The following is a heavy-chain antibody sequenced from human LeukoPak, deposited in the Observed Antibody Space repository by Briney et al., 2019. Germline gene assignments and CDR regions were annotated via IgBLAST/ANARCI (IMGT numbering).Heavy chain of an antibody. V-gene: IGHV1-18*01. D-gene: IGHD3-9*01. Sequence: ASVTVSSKASGYTFTIYGISWVRQAPGQGLEWMGWISAYNGNTNYAQKLQGRVTMTTDTSTSTAYMELRSLRSDDTAVYYCARGRVLRYFDWESLNWFDPWGQGTLVTVSS. CDR1: GYTFTIYG. CDR3: ARGRVLRYFDWESLNWFDP. J-gene: IGHJ5*02. CDR2: ISAYNGNT.